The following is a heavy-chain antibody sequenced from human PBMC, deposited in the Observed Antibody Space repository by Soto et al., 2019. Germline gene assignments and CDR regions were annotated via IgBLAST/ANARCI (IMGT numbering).Heavy chain of an antibody. J-gene: IGHJ4*02. CDR2: ISWNSGSI. CDR1: GFTFDAYA. V-gene: IGHV3-9*01. D-gene: IGHD3-10*01. Sequence: GGSLRLSCAASGFTFDAYAMHWVRQAPGKGLEWVSGISWNSGSIAYADSVKGRFTISKDNAKDSLYLQMDSLRAEDTAFYYCAKSYGSGTYDKSYLDYWGQGALVTVSS. CDR3: AKSYGSGTYDKSYLDY.